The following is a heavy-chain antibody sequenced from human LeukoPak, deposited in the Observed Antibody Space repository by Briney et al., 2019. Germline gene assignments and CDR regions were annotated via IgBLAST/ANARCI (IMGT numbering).Heavy chain of an antibody. J-gene: IGHJ3*02. CDR1: GYTFTSYG. CDR3: ARDESWAVVPAAMYVPSSDAFDI. D-gene: IGHD2-2*01. Sequence: GASVKVSCKASGYTFTSYGISWVRQAPGQGLEWMGWISAYNGNTNYAQKLQGRVTMTTDTSTSTAYMALRSLRSDDTAVYYCARDESWAVVPAAMYVPSSDAFDIWGQGTMVTVSS. CDR2: ISAYNGNT. V-gene: IGHV1-18*01.